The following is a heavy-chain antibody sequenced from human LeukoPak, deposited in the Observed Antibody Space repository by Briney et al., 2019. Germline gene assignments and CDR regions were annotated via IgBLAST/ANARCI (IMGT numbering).Heavy chain of an antibody. CDR2: IKQDETEK. V-gene: IGHV3-7*01. CDR3: AKGVDYCSGGSCPADY. D-gene: IGHD2-15*01. Sequence: GGSLGLSCTASGFTFSNFWMGWVRQAPGKGLEWVANIKQDETEKFYLGSVKGRFTISRDNSKNTLFLQMNSLRAEDTAVYYCAKGVDYCSGGSCPADYWGPGTLVTVSS. J-gene: IGHJ4*02. CDR1: GFTFSNFW.